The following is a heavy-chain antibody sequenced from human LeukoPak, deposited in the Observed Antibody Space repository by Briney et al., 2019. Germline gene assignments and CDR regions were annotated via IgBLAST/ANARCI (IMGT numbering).Heavy chain of an antibody. Sequence: PSETLSLTCTVSGGSISSSSYYWGWIRQPPGKGVEWIGSIYYIGSTYYNPSLKSRVTISVDTPKNQFSLKLSSVTAADTAVYYCARHEGLDFWSGYYTAGFDYWGQGTLVTVSS. D-gene: IGHD3-3*01. CDR3: ARHEGLDFWSGYYTAGFDY. CDR1: GGSISSSSYY. J-gene: IGHJ4*02. CDR2: IYYIGST. V-gene: IGHV4-39*01.